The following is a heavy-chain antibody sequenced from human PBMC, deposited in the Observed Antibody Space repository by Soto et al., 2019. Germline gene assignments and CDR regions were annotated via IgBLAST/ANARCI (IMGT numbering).Heavy chain of an antibody. CDR2: IIPIFGTA. J-gene: IGHJ5*02. V-gene: IGHV1-69*12. CDR1: GGTFSSYA. Sequence: QVQLVQSGAEVKKPGSSVKVSCKASGGTFSSYAISWVRQAPGQGLEWMGGIIPIFGTANYAQKFQGRVTITAGESTTKADMKLSSRRPEATAVYCCARGVDPYNWFDPWGRGTLVTVSS. D-gene: IGHD3-10*01. CDR3: ARGVDPYNWFDP.